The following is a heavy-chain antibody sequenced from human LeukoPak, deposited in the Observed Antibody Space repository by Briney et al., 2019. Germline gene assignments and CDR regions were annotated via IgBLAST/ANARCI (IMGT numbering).Heavy chain of an antibody. V-gene: IGHV1-18*01. CDR2: ISAYNGNT. J-gene: IGHJ4*02. D-gene: IGHD3-3*01. CDR1: GYTFTSYG. Sequence: ASVEVSCKASGYTFTSYGISWVRQAPGQGLEWMGWISAYNGNTNYAQKLQGRVTMTTDTSTSTAYMELRSLRSDDTAVYYCARDSTSRITIFGVALSLDYWGQGTLVTVSS. CDR3: ARDSTSRITIFGVALSLDY.